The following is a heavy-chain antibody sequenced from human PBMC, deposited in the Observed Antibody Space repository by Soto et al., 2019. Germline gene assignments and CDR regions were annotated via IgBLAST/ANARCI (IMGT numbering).Heavy chain of an antibody. V-gene: IGHV4-39*01. D-gene: IGHD4-4*01. J-gene: IGHJ4*02. CDR2: IYYSGST. Sequence: SETLSLTCTVSGGSISSSSYYWGWIRQPPGKGLEWIGSIYYSGSTYYNPSLKSRVTISVDTSKNQFSLKLSSVTAADTAVYYCARHVEVTTVTLPYYFDYWGQGTLVTVSS. CDR1: GGSISSSSYY. CDR3: ARHVEVTTVTLPYYFDY.